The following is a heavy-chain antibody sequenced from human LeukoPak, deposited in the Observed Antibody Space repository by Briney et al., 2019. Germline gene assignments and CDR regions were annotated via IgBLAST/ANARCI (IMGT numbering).Heavy chain of an antibody. J-gene: IGHJ3*02. CDR2: IYHSGST. Sequence: SQTLSLTCAVSGGSISSGGYSWSWIRQPPGKGLEWIGYIYHSGSTYYNPSLKSRVTISVDRSKNQFSLKLSSVTAADAAVYYCARSYDGDAFDIRGQGTMVTVSS. CDR3: ARSYDGDAFDI. V-gene: IGHV4-30-2*01. D-gene: IGHD3-22*01. CDR1: GGSISSGGYS.